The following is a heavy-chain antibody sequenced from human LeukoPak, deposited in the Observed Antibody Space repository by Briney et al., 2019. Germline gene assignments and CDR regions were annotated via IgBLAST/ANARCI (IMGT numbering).Heavy chain of an antibody. CDR3: ARRPYSTAIGAYYYYYRMDV. V-gene: IGHV1-18*01. Sequence: ASVKVSCKASGYTCTSYGMSWVRHGPGQGLERMGLISAYNGNTNYAQKLQSRVTMPKDTSTSTASMELRSLRSDHTAVYYCARRPYSTAIGAYYYYYRMDVWGQGTTVTVSS. CDR2: ISAYNGNT. CDR1: GYTCTSYG. D-gene: IGHD6-13*01. J-gene: IGHJ6*02.